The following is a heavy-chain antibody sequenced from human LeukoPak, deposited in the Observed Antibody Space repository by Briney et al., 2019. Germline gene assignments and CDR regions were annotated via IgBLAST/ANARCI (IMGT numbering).Heavy chain of an antibody. CDR3: AREADDYVWGSYRTFDC. D-gene: IGHD3-16*02. CDR1: GGSISSYY. Sequence: SETLSLTCTVSGGSISSYYWSWIRQPPGKGLEWIGYIYYSGSTNYNPSLKSRVTISVDTSKNQFSLKLSSVTAADTAVCYCAREADDYVWGSYRTFDCWGQGTLVTVSS. V-gene: IGHV4-59*01. CDR2: IYYSGST. J-gene: IGHJ4*02.